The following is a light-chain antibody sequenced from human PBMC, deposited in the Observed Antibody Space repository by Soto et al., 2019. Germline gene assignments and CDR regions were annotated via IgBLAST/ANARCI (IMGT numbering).Light chain of an antibody. V-gene: IGKV3-15*01. Sequence: EIVMTQSPATLSVSPGERATLSCRASQSVRSNLAWYQQKPGQTPRLLIYDASSRASGIPARFSGSGSGTEFTLTISSLQSEDFAVYCCQRYNEWPPRMFGQGTKVEIK. CDR2: DAS. CDR3: QRYNEWPPRM. J-gene: IGKJ1*01. CDR1: QSVRSN.